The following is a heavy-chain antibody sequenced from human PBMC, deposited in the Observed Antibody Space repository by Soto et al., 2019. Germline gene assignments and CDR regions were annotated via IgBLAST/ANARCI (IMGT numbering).Heavy chain of an antibody. J-gene: IGHJ4*02. V-gene: IGHV3-30-3*01. Sequence: HPGGSLRLSCAASGFTYSSYAMHWVRQAPGKGLEWVAVISYDGSNKYYADSVKGRFTISRDNSKNTLYLQMNSLRAEDTAVYYCARGKYYYGSGSYYPTWKPYYFDYWGQGTLVTVSS. CDR1: GFTYSSYA. CDR3: ARGKYYYGSGSYYPTWKPYYFDY. CDR2: ISYDGSNK. D-gene: IGHD3-10*01.